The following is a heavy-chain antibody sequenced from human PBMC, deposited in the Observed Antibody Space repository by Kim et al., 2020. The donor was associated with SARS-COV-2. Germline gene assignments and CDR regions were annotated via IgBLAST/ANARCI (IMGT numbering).Heavy chain of an antibody. Sequence: SETLSLTCTVSGGSISSYYWSWIRQPAGKGLEWIGRIYTSGSTNYNPSLKSRVTMSVDTSKNQFSLKLSSVTAADTAVYYCARDANRYDFWSGYFGWFDPWGQGTLVTFSS. CDR3: ARDANRYDFWSGYFGWFDP. D-gene: IGHD3-3*01. J-gene: IGHJ5*02. CDR1: GGSISSYY. V-gene: IGHV4-4*07. CDR2: IYTSGST.